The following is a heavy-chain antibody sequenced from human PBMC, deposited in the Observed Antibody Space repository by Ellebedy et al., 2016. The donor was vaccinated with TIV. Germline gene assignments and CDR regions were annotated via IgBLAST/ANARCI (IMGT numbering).Heavy chain of an antibody. D-gene: IGHD6-19*01. CDR3: ARDHGPYTSGYFDY. Sequence: ASVKVSCXASGYTFTGYYMHWVRQAPGQGLEWMGVINPSGGSTSYAQKFQGRVTMTTDTSTSTLYMEVSSLRSEDTAVYYCARDHGPYTSGYFDYWGQGTLVTVSS. CDR1: GYTFTGYY. J-gene: IGHJ4*02. CDR2: INPSGGST. V-gene: IGHV1-46*01.